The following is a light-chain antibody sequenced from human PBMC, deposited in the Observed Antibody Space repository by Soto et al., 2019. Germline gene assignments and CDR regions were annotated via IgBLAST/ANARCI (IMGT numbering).Light chain of an antibody. CDR2: GNS. CDR1: SSNIGAGYD. Sequence: QSVLTQPPSVSGAPGQRVTIYCTGSSSNIGAGYDVHWYQQLPGTAPKLLIYGNSNRPSGVPDRFSGSKSGTSASLAITGLQAEDEADYYCQSYDSSLSGSVFGGGTTLTV. J-gene: IGLJ2*01. CDR3: QSYDSSLSGSV. V-gene: IGLV1-40*01.